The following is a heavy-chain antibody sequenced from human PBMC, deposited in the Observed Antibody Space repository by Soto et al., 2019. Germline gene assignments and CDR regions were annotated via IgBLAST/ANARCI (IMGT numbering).Heavy chain of an antibody. D-gene: IGHD6-13*01. Sequence: LRLSCAASGFTFSSYGMHWVRQAPGKGLEWVAVIWYDGSNKYYADSVKGRFTISRDNSKNTLYLQMNSLRAEDTAVYYCARDPNGAAAGYFDYWGQGTLVTVSS. CDR3: ARDPNGAAAGYFDY. V-gene: IGHV3-33*01. CDR1: GFTFSSYG. CDR2: IWYDGSNK. J-gene: IGHJ4*02.